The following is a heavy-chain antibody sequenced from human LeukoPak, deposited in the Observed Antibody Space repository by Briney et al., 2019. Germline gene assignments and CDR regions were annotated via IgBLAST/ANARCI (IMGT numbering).Heavy chain of an antibody. V-gene: IGHV4-34*01. D-gene: IGHD3-3*01. CDR1: GGSFSGYY. J-gene: IGHJ6*02. Sequence: SETLSLTCAVYGGSFSGYYWSWIRQPPGKGLEWIGEINHSGSTNYNPSLKSRVTISVDTSKNQFSLKLSSVTAADTAVYYCARIGYDFWSGYSIPKYYYGMDVWGQGTTVTVSS. CDR3: ARIGYDFWSGYSIPKYYYGMDV. CDR2: INHSGST.